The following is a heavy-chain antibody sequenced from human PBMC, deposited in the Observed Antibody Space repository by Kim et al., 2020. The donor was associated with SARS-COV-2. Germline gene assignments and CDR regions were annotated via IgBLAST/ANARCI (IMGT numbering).Heavy chain of an antibody. V-gene: IGHV1-2*02. D-gene: IGHD3-22*01. CDR2: MNPNSGGT. J-gene: IGHJ4*02. CDR3: ARGVEYDSSGYYF. CDR1: GYVFTDSY. Sequence: ASVKVSCQASGYVFTDSYIHWVRQAPGQGLEWMGWMNPNSGGTKYAQKFQDRVTMTWDTTISTAYMALSRLTSDDTAVYYCARGVEYDSSGYYFWGQGTLVTLSS.